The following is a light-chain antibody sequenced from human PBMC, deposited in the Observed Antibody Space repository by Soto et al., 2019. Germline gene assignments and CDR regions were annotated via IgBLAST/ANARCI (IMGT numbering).Light chain of an antibody. J-gene: IGKJ1*01. V-gene: IGKV3-11*01. CDR2: LAS. CDR1: QDVNTR. CDR3: HQRQSWPRT. Sequence: EIVLTQSPGTLALSPGERATLSCRASQDVNTRLAWYQHKPGQAPRLLIYLASNRAAGVPARFSGSGSGTDFTLTISDVEPEDFAVYYCHQRQSWPRTFGQGTKVDI.